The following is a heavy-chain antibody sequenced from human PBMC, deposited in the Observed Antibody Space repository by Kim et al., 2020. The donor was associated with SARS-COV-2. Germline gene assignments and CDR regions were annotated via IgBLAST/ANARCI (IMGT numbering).Heavy chain of an antibody. D-gene: IGHD3-9*01. CDR3: ARAATYDILTY. V-gene: IGHV3-30*03. J-gene: IGHJ4*02. Sequence: NYVDSWKGRFTIFRNNSKNTLFLQMNSLRLEDTAMYYCARAATYDILTYWGQGALVTVSS.